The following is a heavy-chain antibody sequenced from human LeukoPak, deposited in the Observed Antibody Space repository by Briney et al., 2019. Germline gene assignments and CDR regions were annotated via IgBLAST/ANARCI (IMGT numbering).Heavy chain of an antibody. CDR2: IRSKANSYAT. Sequence: GGSLRLSCAASGFTFSGSAMHWVRQASGKGLEWVGRIRSKANSYATAYAASVKGRFTISRDDSKNTAYLQMNSLKTEDTAVYYCTTGYGSSGYFHRVDAFDIWGQGTMVTVSS. D-gene: IGHD3-22*01. J-gene: IGHJ3*02. CDR1: GFTFSGSA. V-gene: IGHV3-73*01. CDR3: TTGYGSSGYFHRVDAFDI.